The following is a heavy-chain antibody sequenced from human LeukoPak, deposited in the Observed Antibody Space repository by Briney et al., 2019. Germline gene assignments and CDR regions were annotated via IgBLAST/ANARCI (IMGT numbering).Heavy chain of an antibody. V-gene: IGHV3-23*01. J-gene: IGHJ3*02. CDR2: ISSSGDGT. CDR3: AKETTKYIYGPGAFDI. Sequence: HPGGSLRLSCAASGFTFSTYAMTWVRQAPGKGLEWVSTISSSGDGTYYADSVKGRFTISRDNSKNTLYLQMNSLRAEDTALYYCAKETTKYIYGPGAFDIWGQGTLVTVSS. CDR1: GFTFSTYA. D-gene: IGHD5-18*01.